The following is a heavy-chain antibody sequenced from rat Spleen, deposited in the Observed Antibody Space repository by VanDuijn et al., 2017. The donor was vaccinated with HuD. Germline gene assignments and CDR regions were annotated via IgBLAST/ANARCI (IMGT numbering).Heavy chain of an antibody. V-gene: IGHV5-25*01. CDR3: ARHALMYTTDPFAY. CDR2: ISYDGYIT. D-gene: IGHD1-6*01. CDR1: GFTFSNYG. J-gene: IGHJ3*01. Sequence: EVELVESGGGLVQPGRSMKLSCAASGFTFSNYGMAWVRQAPTKGLEWVASISYDGYITYYRDSVKGRFTISRDNSKRTLYLQMDSLRSEDTATYYCARHALMYTTDPFAYWGQGTLVTVSS.